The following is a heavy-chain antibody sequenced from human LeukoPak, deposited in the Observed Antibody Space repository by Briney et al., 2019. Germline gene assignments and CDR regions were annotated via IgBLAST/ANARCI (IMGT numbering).Heavy chain of an antibody. CDR1: GGSISSYY. Sequence: SETLSLTFTVSGGSISSYYWTWIRQPPGKGLEWIGYIYYSGTTYYNPSLKSRVTISLDTSKNKLSLNVTSVNVADTAVYYCARAGGYSGYASNWGQGTLVTVSS. CDR2: IYYSGTT. J-gene: IGHJ4*02. D-gene: IGHD5-12*01. V-gene: IGHV4-59*01. CDR3: ARAGGYSGYASN.